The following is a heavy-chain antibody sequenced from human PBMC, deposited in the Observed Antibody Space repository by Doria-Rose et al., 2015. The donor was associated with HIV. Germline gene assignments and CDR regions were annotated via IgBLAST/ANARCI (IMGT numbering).Heavy chain of an antibody. D-gene: IGHD6-13*01. J-gene: IGHJ4*02. CDR2: IFSDDES. Sequence: ESGPVLVKPTETLTLTCTVSGVSLSSPGMGVSWIRQPPGKALEWLANIFSDDESSYKTSLKSRLTISRGTSKRQVVLTMTDMDPVDTATYYCARIKSSRWYHKYYFDFWGQGTLVIVSA. V-gene: IGHV2-26*01. CDR3: ARIKSSRWYHKYYFDF. CDR1: GVSLSSPGMG.